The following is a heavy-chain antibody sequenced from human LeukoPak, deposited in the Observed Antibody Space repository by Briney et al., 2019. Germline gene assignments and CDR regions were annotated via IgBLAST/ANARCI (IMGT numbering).Heavy chain of an antibody. J-gene: IGHJ4*02. CDR3: ARVSGYGGDAYFDY. D-gene: IGHD4-23*01. CDR2: IYYSGST. Sequence: SETLSLTCTVSGGSIRSNGYYWSWIRQHPGKGLEWLCFIYYSGSTFHNPSLKSRLTISVDTSRSQFSLKLSSVTAADTAVYYCARVSGYGGDAYFDYWGQGTLVTVSS. V-gene: IGHV4-31*03. CDR1: GGSIRSNGYY.